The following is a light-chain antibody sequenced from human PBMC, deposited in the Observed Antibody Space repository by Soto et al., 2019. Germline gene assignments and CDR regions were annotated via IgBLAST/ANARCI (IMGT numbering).Light chain of an antibody. J-gene: IGKJ1*01. CDR1: PSVSSN. CDR2: GAS. CDR3: QQYNNWPPWT. V-gene: IGKV3-15*01. Sequence: EIVMTQSPATLSVSPGERATLSCRASPSVSSNLAWYQQKPGQAHRLLIYGASTRATGIPARFSGCGSGTEFTLTISSLQSEDLAVYYCQQYNNWPPWTFGQGTKVDI.